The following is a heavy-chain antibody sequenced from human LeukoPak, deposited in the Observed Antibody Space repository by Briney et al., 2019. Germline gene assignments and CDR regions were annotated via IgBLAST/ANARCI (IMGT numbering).Heavy chain of an antibody. CDR1: GGTFSSYA. D-gene: IGHD5-24*01. V-gene: IGHV1-69*04. J-gene: IGHJ4*02. CDR2: IIPIFGIA. CDR3: AREREMATISPLVY. Sequence: SVKVSCKASGGTFSSYAISWVRQAPGQGPEWMGRIIPIFGIANYAQKFQGRVTITADKSTSTAYMELSSLRSEDTAVYYCAREREMATISPLVYWGQGTLVTVSS.